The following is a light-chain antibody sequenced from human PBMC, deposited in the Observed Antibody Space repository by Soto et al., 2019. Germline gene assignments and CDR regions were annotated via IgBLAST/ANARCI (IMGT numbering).Light chain of an antibody. CDR1: SSDVGGYDY. Sequence: QSVLTQPASVSGSPGQSITISCTGTSSDVGGYDYVSWYQQHPGKAPKLMIYEVSNWPSGISNRFSGSKSANTASLTISGLQAEDEADYYCSSFTSSRTPFVFGTGTKLTVL. CDR2: EVS. CDR3: SSFTSSRTPFV. V-gene: IGLV2-14*01. J-gene: IGLJ1*01.